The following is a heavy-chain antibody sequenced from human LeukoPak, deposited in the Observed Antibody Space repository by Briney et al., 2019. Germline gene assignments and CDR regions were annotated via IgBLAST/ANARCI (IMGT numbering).Heavy chain of an antibody. CDR2: IDYSGST. V-gene: IGHV4-59*11. Sequence: PSETLSLTCSVSGGSISGHYWSWIRQPPGKGLEWIGYIDYSGSTNNNPSLKSRVTISVDTSKNQFSLKLSSVTAADTAVYYCARGGDGYENTDWGQGTLVTVSS. CDR1: GGSISGHY. J-gene: IGHJ4*02. D-gene: IGHD5-24*01. CDR3: ARGGDGYENTD.